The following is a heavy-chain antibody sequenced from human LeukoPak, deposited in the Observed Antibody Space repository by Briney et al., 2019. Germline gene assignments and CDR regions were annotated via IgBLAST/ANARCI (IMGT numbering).Heavy chain of an antibody. V-gene: IGHV3-73*01. CDR1: GFTFSGSA. J-gene: IGHJ4*01. CDR3: TRTYYDILTGYRYFDY. Sequence: GGSLRLSCAASGFTFSGSAMHWVRQASGKGLEWVRRIRSKANSYATAYAASVKGRFTISRDDSKNTAYLQMNSLKTEDTAVYYCTRTYYDILTGYRYFDYWGHGTLVSVSS. CDR2: IRSKANSYAT. D-gene: IGHD3-9*01.